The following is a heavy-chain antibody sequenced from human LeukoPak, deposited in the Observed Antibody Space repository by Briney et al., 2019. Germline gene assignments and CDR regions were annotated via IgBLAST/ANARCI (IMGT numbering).Heavy chain of an antibody. J-gene: IGHJ4*02. Sequence: ASVKVSCKASGYTFTGYHMHWVRQAPGQGLEWMGWINPNSGGTNYAQKFQGRVTMTRDTSISTAYMELSRLRSDDTAVYYCARVPSPTAMGFFFDYWGQGTLVTVSS. D-gene: IGHD5-18*01. CDR2: INPNSGGT. V-gene: IGHV1-2*02. CDR3: ARVPSPTAMGFFFDY. CDR1: GYTFTGYH.